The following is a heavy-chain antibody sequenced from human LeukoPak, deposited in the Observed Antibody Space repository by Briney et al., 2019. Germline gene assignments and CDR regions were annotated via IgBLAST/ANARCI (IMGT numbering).Heavy chain of an antibody. D-gene: IGHD3-22*01. CDR3: ASLSKWLTDY. CDR2: ISSSSSYI. V-gene: IGHV3-21*01. J-gene: IGHJ4*02. Sequence: PGGSLRLSCAASGSTFSSYTMNGVRQAPGKGLEWVSSISSSSSYIYHADSVKGRFTISRDNAKNSLYLQMNSLRAEDTAVYYCASLSKWLTDYWGQGTLVTVSS. CDR1: GSTFSSYT.